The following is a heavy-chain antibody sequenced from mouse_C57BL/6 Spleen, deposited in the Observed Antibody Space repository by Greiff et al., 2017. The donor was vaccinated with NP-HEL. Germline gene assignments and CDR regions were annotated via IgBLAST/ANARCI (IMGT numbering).Heavy chain of an antibody. CDR1: GYTFTSYT. CDR3: ARWTIYYGNPY. J-gene: IGHJ3*01. Sequence: QVQLQQSGAELARPGASVKMSCKASGYTFTSYTMHWVKQRPGQGLEWIGYITPSSGYTKYNQKFKDKATLTADKSSSTAYMQLSSLTSEDSAVYYCARWTIYYGNPYWGQGTLVTVSA. V-gene: IGHV1-4*01. CDR2: ITPSSGYT. D-gene: IGHD2-1*01.